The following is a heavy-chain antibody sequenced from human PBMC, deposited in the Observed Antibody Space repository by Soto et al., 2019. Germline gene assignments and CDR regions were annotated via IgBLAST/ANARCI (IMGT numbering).Heavy chain of an antibody. Sequence: GGSLRLSCAASGFTFSSYWMSWVRQAPGKGLEWVADIRQGDDDKYYVDSVKGRFTISRDNAKTTLYLQMNSLRAEDTAVYYCAKRSSSSTFDYWGQGTLVTVSS. CDR2: IRQGDDDK. CDR1: GFTFSSYW. J-gene: IGHJ4*02. V-gene: IGHV3-7*03. D-gene: IGHD6-6*01. CDR3: AKRSSSSTFDY.